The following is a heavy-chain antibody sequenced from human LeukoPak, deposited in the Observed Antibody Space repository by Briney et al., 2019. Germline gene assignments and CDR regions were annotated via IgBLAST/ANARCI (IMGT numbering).Heavy chain of an antibody. CDR2: IKQDGSEK. D-gene: IGHD3-10*01. J-gene: IGHJ5*02. CDR3: ARDRVLLWFGELAGGNWFDP. V-gene: IGHV3-7*01. CDR1: GFTVSSNY. Sequence: GGSLILSCAASGFTVSSNYMSWVRQAPGKGLEWVANIKQDGSEKYYVDSVKGRFTISRDNAKNSLYLQMNSLRAEDTAVYYCARDRVLLWFGELAGGNWFDPWGQGTLVTVSS.